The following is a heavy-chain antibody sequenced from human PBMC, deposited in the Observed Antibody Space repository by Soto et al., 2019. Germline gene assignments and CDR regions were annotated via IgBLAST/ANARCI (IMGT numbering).Heavy chain of an antibody. CDR1: GFPFSHYW. CDR3: TSDTFGLRET. Sequence: MQMVESGGGSVQPGGSLRLSCAASGFPFSHYWMHWVRQTPGKGLVWVSGINPAGTITNYADSVEGRFTSSRDTADSALFLQMNSLSAEDTAIYYCTSDTFGLRETWGQGTLVTVSS. V-gene: IGHV3-74*01. CDR2: INPAGTIT. D-gene: IGHD3-16*01. J-gene: IGHJ5*02.